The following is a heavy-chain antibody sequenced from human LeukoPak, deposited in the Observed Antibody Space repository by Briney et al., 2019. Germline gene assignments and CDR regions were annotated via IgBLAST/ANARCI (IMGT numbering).Heavy chain of an antibody. D-gene: IGHD3-22*01. CDR3: ASYYDSSGYADAFDI. Sequence: SETLSLTCTVSGGSISSYYWSWIRQPPGKGLEWIGYIYDSGSTNYNPSLKSRVTISVDTSKNQFSLKLSSVTAADTAVYYCASYYDSSGYADAFDIWGQGTIVTVSS. CDR2: IYDSGST. V-gene: IGHV4-59*01. J-gene: IGHJ3*02. CDR1: GGSISSYY.